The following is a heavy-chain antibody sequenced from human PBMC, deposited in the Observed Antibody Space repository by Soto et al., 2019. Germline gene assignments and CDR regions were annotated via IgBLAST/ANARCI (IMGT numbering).Heavy chain of an antibody. D-gene: IGHD3-16*01. CDR2: IIPILGIA. CDR3: ARVGAADAFDI. CDR1: GGTFSSYT. J-gene: IGHJ3*02. V-gene: IGHV1-69*02. Sequence: SVKVSCKASGGTFSSYTISWVRQAPGQGLEWMGRIIPILGIANYAQKLQGRVTMTTDTSTSTAYMELRGLRSDDTAVYYCARVGAADAFDIWGQGTMVTVSS.